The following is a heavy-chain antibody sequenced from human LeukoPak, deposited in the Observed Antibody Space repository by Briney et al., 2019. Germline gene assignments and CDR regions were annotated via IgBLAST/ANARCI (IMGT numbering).Heavy chain of an antibody. CDR3: AKSDWFDP. CDR2: IKSDGSTT. J-gene: IGHJ5*02. V-gene: IGHV3-74*01. Sequence: GGSLRLSCAASGFTFSGYWMHWVRQVPGKGLVWVSRIKSDGSTTSYADSAKGRFTISRDDAKNTLYLQMNSLRAEDTAVYYCAKSDWFDPWGQGTLVTVSS. CDR1: GFTFSGYW.